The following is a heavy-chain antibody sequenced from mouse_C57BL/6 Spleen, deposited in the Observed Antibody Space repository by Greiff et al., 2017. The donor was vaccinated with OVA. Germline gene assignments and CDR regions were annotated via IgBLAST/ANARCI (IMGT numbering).Heavy chain of an antibody. J-gene: IGHJ2*01. D-gene: IGHD2-3*01. CDR1: GYTFTSYW. CDR3: ARRGMAYFDY. CDR2: IYPGSGST. V-gene: IGHV1-55*01. Sequence: QVHVKQPGAELVKPGASVKMSCKASGYTFTSYWITWVKQRPGQGLEWIGDIYPGSGSTNYNEKFKSKATLTVDTSSSTAYMQLSSLTSEDSAVYYCARRGMAYFDYWGQGTTLTVSS.